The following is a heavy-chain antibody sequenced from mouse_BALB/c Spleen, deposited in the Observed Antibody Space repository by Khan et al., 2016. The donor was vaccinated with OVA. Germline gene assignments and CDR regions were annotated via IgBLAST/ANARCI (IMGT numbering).Heavy chain of an antibody. Sequence: EVQLQESGPGLVKPSQSLSLTCTVTGYSITSGYGWNWIRQFPGTKLEWMGYISYSGSTNYTPSLKSRISITRDTSKNQFFLQLNSVTTEDTATYYCARTARIKYWGQGTTLTVSS. D-gene: IGHD1-2*01. CDR3: ARTARIKY. CDR1: GYSITSGYG. CDR2: ISYSGST. V-gene: IGHV3-2*02. J-gene: IGHJ2*01.